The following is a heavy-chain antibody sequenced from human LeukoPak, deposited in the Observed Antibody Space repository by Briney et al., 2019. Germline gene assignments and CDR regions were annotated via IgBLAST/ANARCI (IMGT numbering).Heavy chain of an antibody. V-gene: IGHV4-39*01. CDR3: ARHSASMADVDY. CDR1: DGSISGSSYY. D-gene: IGHD6-6*01. CDR2: IYYSGST. Sequence: SETLSLTCTVSDGSISGSSYYWGWIRQPPGKGLEWIGSIYYSGSTYYNPSLKSRVTISVDTSKNQFSLKLSSVTAADTAVYYCARHSASMADVDYWGQGTLVTVSS. J-gene: IGHJ4*02.